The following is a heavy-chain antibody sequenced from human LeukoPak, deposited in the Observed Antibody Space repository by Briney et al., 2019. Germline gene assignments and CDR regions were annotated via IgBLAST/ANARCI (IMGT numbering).Heavy chain of an antibody. D-gene: IGHD5-12*01. CDR1: GGSFSSFY. V-gene: IGHV4-34*01. Sequence: SETLSLTCAAYGGSFSSFYWTWVRHAPGKGLEWIGEINYVGNTNFNPSLKSRVTMSVDASKNQFSLQLHSVTAADTAVYFCARHGRHPRYSDRRGYYFDYWGQGILVTVSS. J-gene: IGHJ4*02. CDR2: INYVGNT. CDR3: ARHGRHPRYSDRRGYYFDY.